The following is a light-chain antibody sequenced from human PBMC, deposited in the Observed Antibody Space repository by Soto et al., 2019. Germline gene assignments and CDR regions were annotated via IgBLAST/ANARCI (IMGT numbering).Light chain of an antibody. Sequence: QSALTQPPSASGSPGQSVTISCTGTSSDVGGYNYVSWYQQHPGKAPKLMIYEVSKRPSGVPDRFSGSKSGNTASLTVSGLQAEDAADYYCSSYAGSNNPHVVFGGGTKLTVL. CDR1: SSDVGGYNY. CDR3: SSYAGSNNPHVV. J-gene: IGLJ2*01. V-gene: IGLV2-8*01. CDR2: EVS.